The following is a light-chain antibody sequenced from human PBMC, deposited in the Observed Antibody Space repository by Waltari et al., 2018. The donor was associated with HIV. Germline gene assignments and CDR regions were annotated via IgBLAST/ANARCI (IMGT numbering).Light chain of an antibody. CDR2: DVS. V-gene: IGLV2-11*01. CDR1: SSDVGGYNY. Sequence: QSALTQPRSVSGSPGQSVTISCTGTSSDVGGYNYVSWYQQHPGKVPKLMIYDVSKRPSGVPYRFSGSKSGNTASLTISGLQAEDEADYYCCSYAGSSYVFGTGTKVTVL. CDR3: CSYAGSSYV. J-gene: IGLJ1*01.